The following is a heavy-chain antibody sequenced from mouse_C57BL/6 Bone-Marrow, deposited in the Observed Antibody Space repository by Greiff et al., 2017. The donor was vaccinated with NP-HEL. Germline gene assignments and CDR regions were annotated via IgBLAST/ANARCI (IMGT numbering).Heavy chain of an antibody. Sequence: VQLKQSVAELVRPGASVKLSCTASGFNIKNTYMHWVKQRPEQGLEWIGRIDPANGNTQYAPKFQGKATITADTSSNTAYLQLSSLTSEDTAIYYCARDGSSFYWDFDVWGTGTTVTVSS. D-gene: IGHD1-1*01. CDR1: GFNIKNTY. J-gene: IGHJ1*03. V-gene: IGHV14-3*01. CDR3: ARDGSSFYWDFDV. CDR2: IDPANGNT.